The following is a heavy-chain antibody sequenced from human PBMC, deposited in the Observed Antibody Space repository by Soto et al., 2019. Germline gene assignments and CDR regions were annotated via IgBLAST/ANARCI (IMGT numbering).Heavy chain of an antibody. Sequence: GGSLRLSCAASGFTVSSNYMSWVRQAPGKGLEWVSVIYSGGSTYYADPVKGRFTISRDNSKNTLYLQMNSLRAEDTAVYYCARGHRGILNYYYYMDVWGKGTTVTVSS. J-gene: IGHJ6*03. CDR1: GFTVSSNY. V-gene: IGHV3-66*01. CDR2: IYSGGST. CDR3: ARGHRGILNYYYYMDV. D-gene: IGHD3-16*01.